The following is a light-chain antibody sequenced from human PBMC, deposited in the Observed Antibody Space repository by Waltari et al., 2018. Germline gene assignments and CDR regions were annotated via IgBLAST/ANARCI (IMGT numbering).Light chain of an antibody. J-gene: IGLJ3*02. Sequence: QSVLTQPPSASGTPGQTVTISCSGGTSNIGSNYVNWYQQFPGAAPNPLFYRTKQRYSGVPVRFSGSKSGTSGFLAISWLRSEDEANYYCASWDFSLKVWVFGGGTRLTVL. CDR1: TSNIGSNY. CDR3: ASWDFSLKVWV. V-gene: IGLV1-47*01. CDR2: RTK.